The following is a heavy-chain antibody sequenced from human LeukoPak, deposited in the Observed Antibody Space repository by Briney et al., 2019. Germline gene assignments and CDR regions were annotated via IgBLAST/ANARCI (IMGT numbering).Heavy chain of an antibody. J-gene: IGHJ4*02. CDR1: GFTFSSYS. D-gene: IGHD3-10*01. Sequence: GGSLRLSCAAYGFTFSSYSMNWVRQAPGKGLEWVSFISTSSSYIYYADSVKGRFTISRDNSKNTLYLQMNSLRAEDTAVYYCAKDRAQTPLKYWGQGTLVTVSS. V-gene: IGHV3-21*04. CDR2: ISTSSSYI. CDR3: AKDRAQTPLKY.